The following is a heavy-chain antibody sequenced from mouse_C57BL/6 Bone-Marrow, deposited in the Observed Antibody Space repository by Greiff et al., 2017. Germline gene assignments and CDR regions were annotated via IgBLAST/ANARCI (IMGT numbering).Heavy chain of an antibody. CDR3: ARAYGSSYEY. CDR2: IYPGDGDT. J-gene: IGHJ2*01. CDR1: GYAFSSSW. V-gene: IGHV1-82*01. Sequence: QVQLQQSGPELVKPGASVKISCKASGYAFSSSWMNWVKQRPGKGLEWIGRIYPGDGDTNYNGKFKGKDTLTADKSSSTAYMQLSSLTSEDSAVYFCARAYGSSYEYWGQGTTLTVSS. D-gene: IGHD1-1*01.